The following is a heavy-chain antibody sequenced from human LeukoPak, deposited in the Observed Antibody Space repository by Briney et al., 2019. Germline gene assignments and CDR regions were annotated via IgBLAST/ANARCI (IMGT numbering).Heavy chain of an antibody. D-gene: IGHD3-22*01. V-gene: IGHV1-18*01. CDR2: IRPYNGNA. CDR3: VREAYDSSDYFGGVWFFDY. J-gene: IGHJ4*02. CDR1: GGTFISNV. Sequence: GSSVNVSCKSSGGTFISNVISWVRQAPGQGLEWMGWIRPYNGNANYAQELQGRVTFSTDTSRSTAYMELRSLRSDDTAVYYCVREAYDSSDYFGGVWFFDYWGQGTLVTVSS.